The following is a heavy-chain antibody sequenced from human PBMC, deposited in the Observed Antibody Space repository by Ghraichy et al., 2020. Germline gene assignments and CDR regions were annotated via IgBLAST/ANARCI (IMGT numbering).Heavy chain of an antibody. Sequence: GGSLRLSCAASGFTFSSYSMNWVRQAPGKGLEWVSYISSSSSTIYYADSVKGRFTISRDNAKNSLYLQMNSLRDEDTAVYYCARDMAAAGIMQNFDYWGQGTLVTVSS. J-gene: IGHJ4*02. V-gene: IGHV3-48*02. D-gene: IGHD6-13*01. CDR2: ISSSSSTI. CDR3: ARDMAAAGIMQNFDY. CDR1: GFTFSSYS.